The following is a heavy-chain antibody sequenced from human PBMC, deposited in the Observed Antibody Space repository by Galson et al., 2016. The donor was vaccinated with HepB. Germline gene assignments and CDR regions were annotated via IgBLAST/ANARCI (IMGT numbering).Heavy chain of an antibody. CDR1: GGSINSYY. Sequence: SETLSLTCTVSGGSINSYYWSWIRQSPGKGLECIGQIHFSGSTHYNPSLRSRVTISLDTSRTQFSLTLTSLTAADTAVYYCARLGGCSGDPCPTGYFDVWGRATLVTVSS. D-gene: IGHD2-15*01. CDR3: ARLGGCSGDPCPTGYFDV. V-gene: IGHV4-59*12. CDR2: IHFSGST. J-gene: IGHJ2*01.